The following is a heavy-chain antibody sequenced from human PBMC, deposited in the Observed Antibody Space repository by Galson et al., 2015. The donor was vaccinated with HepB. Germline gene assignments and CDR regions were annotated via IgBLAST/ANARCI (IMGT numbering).Heavy chain of an antibody. CDR1: GYTFTGYY. D-gene: IGHD3-3*01. Sequence: SVKVSCKASGYTFTGYYMHWVRQAPGQGLEWMGWINPNSGGTNYAQKFQGRVTMTRDTSISTAYMELSRLRSDDTAVYYCARPSYYDFWSGYYTEGEDWFDPWGQGTLVTVSS. V-gene: IGHV1-2*02. CDR2: INPNSGGT. CDR3: ARPSYYDFWSGYYTEGEDWFDP. J-gene: IGHJ5*02.